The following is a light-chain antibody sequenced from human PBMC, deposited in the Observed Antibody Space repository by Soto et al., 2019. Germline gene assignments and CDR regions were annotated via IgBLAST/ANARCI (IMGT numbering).Light chain of an antibody. CDR2: GAS. V-gene: IGKV3-15*01. CDR1: QSVSSN. Sequence: ERGMMQSPASLSVSPGERATLSCRASQSVSSNLAWYQQKPGQAPRLLIYGASTRATGIPARFSGSGSGTEFTLTISSLQSEDFAVYYCQQYNNWPPWTFGQGTKVEIK. J-gene: IGKJ1*01. CDR3: QQYNNWPPWT.